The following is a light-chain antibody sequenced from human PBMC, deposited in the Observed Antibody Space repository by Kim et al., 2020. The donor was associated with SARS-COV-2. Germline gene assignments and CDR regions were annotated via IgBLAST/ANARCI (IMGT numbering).Light chain of an antibody. V-gene: IGLV1-40*01. CDR2: NST. J-gene: IGLJ2*01. CDR1: TPNIGSRFT. Sequence: HRVTISCSGSTPNIGSRFTVHWYQQFPGTAPKLLIYNSTNRPFGVPDRFSGSKSGTSASLAITGLQAEDEADYYCQSYDNTLSGWVFGGGTKVTVL. CDR3: QSYDNTLSGWV.